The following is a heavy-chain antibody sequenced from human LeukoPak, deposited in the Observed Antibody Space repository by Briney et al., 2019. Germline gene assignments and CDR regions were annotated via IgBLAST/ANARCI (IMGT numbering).Heavy chain of an antibody. Sequence: ASVKVSCKASGYTFTGYYMHWVRQAPGQGLEWMGWINPNSGGTNYAQKFQGRVTMTRDTSISTAYMELSRLRSDDTAVYYCARDGGGYSYGYWFDPWGQGTLVTVSP. V-gene: IGHV1-2*02. J-gene: IGHJ5*02. D-gene: IGHD5-18*01. CDR2: INPNSGGT. CDR3: ARDGGGYSYGYWFDP. CDR1: GYTFTGYY.